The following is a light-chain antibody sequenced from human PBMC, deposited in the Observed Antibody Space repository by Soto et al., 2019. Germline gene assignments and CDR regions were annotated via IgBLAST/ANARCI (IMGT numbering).Light chain of an antibody. CDR2: AAS. CDR3: QQSSNSPIYI. V-gene: IGKV1-39*01. J-gene: IGKJ2*01. CDR1: QSIAYY. Sequence: DIQMIQSPSSLSASVGDRVSITCRASQSIAYYLNWFQHKPGKAPKLLIYAASSLQSGVPSRFSGSGSWTDFTLTISSLQPEDFATYYCQQSSNSPIYIFGQGTK.